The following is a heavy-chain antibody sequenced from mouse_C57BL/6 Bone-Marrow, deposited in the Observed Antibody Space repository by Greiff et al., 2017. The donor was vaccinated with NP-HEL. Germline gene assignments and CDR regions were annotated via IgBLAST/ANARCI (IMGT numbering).Heavy chain of an antibody. CDR1: GFTFSSYA. D-gene: IGHD4-1*01. Sequence: EVKLVESGEGLVKPGGSLKLSCAASGFTFSSYAMSWVRQTPEKRLEWVAYISSGGDYIYYADTVKGRFTISRDNARNTLYLQLSSLKSEDTAMYYCTRAPGGGFDYWGQGTTLTVSS. J-gene: IGHJ2*01. CDR3: TRAPGGGFDY. CDR2: ISSGGDYI. V-gene: IGHV5-9-1*02.